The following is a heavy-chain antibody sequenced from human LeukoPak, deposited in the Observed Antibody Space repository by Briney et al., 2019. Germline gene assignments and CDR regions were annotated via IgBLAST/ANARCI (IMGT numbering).Heavy chain of an antibody. CDR3: ARGGGVAVAGYYYYYGMDV. J-gene: IGHJ6*02. CDR1: GGSFSGYY. Sequence: SETLSLTCAVYGGSFSGYYWSWIRQPPGKGLEWIGEINHSGSTNYNPSLKSRVTISVDTSKNQFSLKLSSVTAADTAVYYCARGGGVAVAGYYYYYGMDVWGQGTTVTVSS. CDR2: INHSGST. D-gene: IGHD6-19*01. V-gene: IGHV4-34*01.